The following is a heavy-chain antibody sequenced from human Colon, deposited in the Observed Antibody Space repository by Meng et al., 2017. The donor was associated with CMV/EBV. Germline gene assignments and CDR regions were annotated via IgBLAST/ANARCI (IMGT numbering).Heavy chain of an antibody. CDR1: GESFSGYY. V-gene: IGHV4-34*01. CDR3: ARATKPNCWEVLDY. CDR2: SYYTGST. J-gene: IGHJ4*02. Sequence: QVQLQQWGAGLLKPSETLSLTCAVYGESFSGYYWTWIRQPPGRGLEWIGESYYTGSTNYSPSLKSRVTISLDTSKNQFSLKLNSVTAADTAVYYCARATKPNCWEVLDYWGQGTLVTVSS. D-gene: IGHD2-2*01.